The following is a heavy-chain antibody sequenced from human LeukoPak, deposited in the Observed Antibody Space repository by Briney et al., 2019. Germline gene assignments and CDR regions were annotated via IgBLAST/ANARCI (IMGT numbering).Heavy chain of an antibody. CDR1: GFSLNSDEMC. CDR2: IDWLDDK. J-gene: IGHJ4*02. Sequence: RESGPALVKPTETLTLTCSFSGFSLNSDEMCVSWIRQPPGKALEWLARIDWLDDKHYRKSLKTRLTISKDTSKNQVVLTMTNMDSVDTATYYCARPYGYGSGKYYYVNWGQGILVTVSS. D-gene: IGHD3-10*01. V-gene: IGHV2-70*11. CDR3: ARPYGYGSGKYYYVN.